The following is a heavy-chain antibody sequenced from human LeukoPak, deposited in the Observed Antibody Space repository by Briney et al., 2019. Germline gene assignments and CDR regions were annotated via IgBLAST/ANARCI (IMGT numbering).Heavy chain of an antibody. CDR1: GGSFSGYY. D-gene: IGHD2-2*01. J-gene: IGHJ6*02. CDR3: ARREGYCSSTSCYHGMDA. V-gene: IGHV4-34*01. Sequence: SETLSLTCAVYGGSFSGYYWSWIRQPPGKGLEWIGEINHSGSTNYNPSLKSRVTISVDTSKNQFSLKLSSVTAADTAVYYCARREGYCSSTSCYHGMDAWGQGTTVTVSS. CDR2: INHSGST.